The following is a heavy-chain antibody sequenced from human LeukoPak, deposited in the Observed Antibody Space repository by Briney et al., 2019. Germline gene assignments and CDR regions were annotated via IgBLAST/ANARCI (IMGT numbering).Heavy chain of an antibody. D-gene: IGHD2-15*01. CDR1: GYTFTSYG. Sequence: GASVKVSCKASGYTFTSYGISWVRQAPGQGLEWMGWISAYNGNTNYAQKLQGRVTMTTDTSTSTAYTELRSLRSDDTAVYYCARDNAYCSGGSCYSVHLDAFDIWGQGTMVTVSS. J-gene: IGHJ3*02. CDR3: ARDNAYCSGGSCYSVHLDAFDI. CDR2: ISAYNGNT. V-gene: IGHV1-18*04.